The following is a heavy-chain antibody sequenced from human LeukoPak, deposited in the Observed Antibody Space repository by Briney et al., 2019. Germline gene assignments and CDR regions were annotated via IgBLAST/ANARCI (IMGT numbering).Heavy chain of an antibody. CDR3: AREAVTGLDAFDI. CDR1: GFTVSSNY. V-gene: IGHV3-66*01. D-gene: IGHD1-1*01. J-gene: IGHJ3*02. Sequence: PGGSLRLSCAASGFTVSSNYMTWVRQAPGNGLEWVSVIYSGGSTYYADCVKGRFTISRDNSKNTLYLQMNSLRAEDTAVYYCAREAVTGLDAFDIWGQGTMVTVSS. CDR2: IYSGGST.